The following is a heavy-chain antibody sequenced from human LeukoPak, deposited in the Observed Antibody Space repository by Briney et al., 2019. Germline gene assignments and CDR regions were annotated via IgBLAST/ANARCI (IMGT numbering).Heavy chain of an antibody. Sequence: GGSLRLSCAASGFTFSDYYMSWIRQAPGKGLEWVSYISSSGSTIYYADSVKGRFTISRDNAKNSLYLQMNSLRAEDTAVYYCARHPMVGITFGGVIDPPDYWGQGTLVTVSS. CDR1: GFTFSDYY. CDR2: ISSSGSTI. D-gene: IGHD3-16*02. J-gene: IGHJ4*02. V-gene: IGHV3-11*01. CDR3: ARHPMVGITFGGVIDPPDY.